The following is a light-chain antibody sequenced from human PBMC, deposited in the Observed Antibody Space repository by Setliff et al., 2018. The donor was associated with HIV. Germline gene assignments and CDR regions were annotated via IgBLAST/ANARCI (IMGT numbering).Light chain of an antibody. CDR3: CSYTSSTTYV. J-gene: IGLJ1*01. Sequence: QSALTQPASVSGSPRQSSTISCTGTRSDIGTYDLVSWYRQYPGKAPKLIIYEVNRRPAGVSDRLSGSKSGNTASLTISGLRAEDEATYYCCSYTSSTTYVFGTGTKV. CDR2: EVN. V-gene: IGLV2-23*02. CDR1: RSDIGTYDL.